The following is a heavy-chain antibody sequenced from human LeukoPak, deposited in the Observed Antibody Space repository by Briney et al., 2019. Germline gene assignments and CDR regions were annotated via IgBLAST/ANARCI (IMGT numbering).Heavy chain of an antibody. D-gene: IGHD6-13*01. Sequence: EGSLRLSCGASGFTFSTYAMSWVRQAPGKRLEWVSGISDGGGRTFYAESVKGWFTVSRVNSKNTLYLRMNSLRAEDTAIYYCTKNEIRDDSGSWYAYWGLGTVVTVSS. CDR2: ISDGGGRT. CDR3: TKNEIRDDSGSWYAY. J-gene: IGHJ4*02. CDR1: GFTFSTYA. V-gene: IGHV3-23*01.